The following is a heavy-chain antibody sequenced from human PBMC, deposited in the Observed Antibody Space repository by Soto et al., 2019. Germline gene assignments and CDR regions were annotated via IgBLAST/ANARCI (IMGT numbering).Heavy chain of an antibody. D-gene: IGHD4-4*01. V-gene: IGHV1-69*06. CDR1: GGTFSSYA. J-gene: IGHJ6*02. CDR2: IIPIFGTA. CDR3: ARDGSTVTRDYYYYYGMDV. Sequence: QVQLVQSGAEVKKPGSSVKVSCKASGGTFSSYAISWVRQAPGQGLEWMGGIIPIFGTANYAQKFQGRVTITGDKSTSTAYMELSSLRSEDTAVYYCARDGSTVTRDYYYYYGMDVWGQGTTVTVSS.